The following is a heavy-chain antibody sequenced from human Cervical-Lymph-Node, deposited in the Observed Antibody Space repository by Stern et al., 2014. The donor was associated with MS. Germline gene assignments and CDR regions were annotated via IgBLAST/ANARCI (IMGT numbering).Heavy chain of an antibody. D-gene: IGHD4-11*01. CDR2: IIPIFGTA. V-gene: IGHV1-69*01. CDR1: GGTFSSYA. Sequence: VQLVESGAEVKKPGSSVKVSCKASGGTFSSYAISWVRQAPGQGLEWMGGIIPIFGTANYAQKVQGRVTITADESTSTAYMELSSLRSEDTAVYYCARDHHYSNYAYWYFDLWGRGTLVTVSS. J-gene: IGHJ2*01. CDR3: ARDHHYSNYAYWYFDL.